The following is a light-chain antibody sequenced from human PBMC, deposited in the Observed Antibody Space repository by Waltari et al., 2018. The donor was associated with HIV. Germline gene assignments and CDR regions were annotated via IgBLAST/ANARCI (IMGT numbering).Light chain of an antibody. CDR2: GAS. CDR1: QSVSSN. Sequence: IVMTQSPATLFVPPEARATLSCRASQSVSSNFAWYQQKPSQAPRLLIDGASTRATGIPARFSVSGSGTEVTLTINSLQSEDCADDYGQQYNNWPPLTFGGGTKVEIK. V-gene: IGKV3-15*01. J-gene: IGKJ4*01. CDR3: QQYNNWPPLT.